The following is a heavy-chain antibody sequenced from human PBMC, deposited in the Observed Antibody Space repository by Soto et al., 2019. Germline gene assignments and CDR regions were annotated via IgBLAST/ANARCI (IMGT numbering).Heavy chain of an antibody. CDR2: ISSSSSTI. CDR1: GFTFSCSS. CDR3: ARASEYYDILPGYYMSAFDI. V-gene: IGHV3-48*01. D-gene: IGHD3-9*01. Sequence: ESLSLSCAASGFTFSCSSMNWVRQAPAKGLVWFSYISSSSSTIYYADSVKGRFTISRDNAKNSLYLQMNSLRAEDTAVYYCARASEYYDILPGYYMSAFDIWGQGTMVTVSS. J-gene: IGHJ3*02.